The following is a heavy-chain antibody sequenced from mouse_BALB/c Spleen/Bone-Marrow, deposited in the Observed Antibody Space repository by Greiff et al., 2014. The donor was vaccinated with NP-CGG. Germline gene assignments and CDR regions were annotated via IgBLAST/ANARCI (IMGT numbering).Heavy chain of an antibody. CDR2: IWAGGST. J-gene: IGHJ3*01. V-gene: IGHV2-9*02. Sequence: QVQLKQSGPGLVAPSQSLSITCTVSGFSFTNYCLHWVRQPPGKGLEWLGAIWAGGSTNYKSALMSRLSISKDNSKSQVFLKMNSLQTDDTAMYYCARDGATATLAYWGQGTLVTVSA. CDR1: GFSFTNYC. CDR3: ARDGATATLAY. D-gene: IGHD1-2*01.